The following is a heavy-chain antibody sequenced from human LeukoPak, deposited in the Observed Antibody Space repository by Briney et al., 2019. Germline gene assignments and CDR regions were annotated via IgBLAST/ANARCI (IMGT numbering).Heavy chain of an antibody. CDR2: IYRSGST. V-gene: IGHV4-30-2*01. CDR3: ARRVTTAGAFDI. CDR1: GGSISSGGYS. J-gene: IGHJ3*02. Sequence: PSQTLSLTCAVSGGSISSGGYSWSWIRQPPGKGLEWIGYIYRSGSTYYNPSLKSRVTISVDRSKNQFSLKLSSVTAADTAVYYCARRVTTAGAFDIWGQGTMVTVSS. D-gene: IGHD3-3*01.